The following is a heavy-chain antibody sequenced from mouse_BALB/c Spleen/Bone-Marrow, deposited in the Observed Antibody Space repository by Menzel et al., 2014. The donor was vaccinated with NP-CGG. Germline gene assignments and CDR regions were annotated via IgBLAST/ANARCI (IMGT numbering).Heavy chain of an antibody. Sequence: VKLVESGAELMKPRASVKISCKATGYTFSSYWIEWVKQRPGHGLEWIGEILPGSGSSNYNEKFKGKATITADTSSNTAYMQLSSLTSEDSAVYYCTRWGWSLDYWGQGTTLTVSS. D-gene: IGHD2-3*01. J-gene: IGHJ2*01. CDR2: ILPGSGSS. CDR3: TRWGWSLDY. CDR1: GYTFSSYW. V-gene: IGHV1-9*01.